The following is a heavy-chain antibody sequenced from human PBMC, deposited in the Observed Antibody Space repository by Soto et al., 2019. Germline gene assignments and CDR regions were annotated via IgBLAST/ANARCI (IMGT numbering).Heavy chain of an antibody. V-gene: IGHV3-30-3*01. Sequence: PGGSLRLSCAAPGFTFSSYAMHWVRQAPGKGLEWVAVISYDGSNKYYADSVKGRFTISRDNSKNTLYLQMNSLRAEDTAVYYCAISNYVAPNWFDPWGQGTLVTVSS. CDR3: AISNYVAPNWFDP. CDR2: ISYDGSNK. CDR1: GFTFSSYA. D-gene: IGHD4-4*01. J-gene: IGHJ5*02.